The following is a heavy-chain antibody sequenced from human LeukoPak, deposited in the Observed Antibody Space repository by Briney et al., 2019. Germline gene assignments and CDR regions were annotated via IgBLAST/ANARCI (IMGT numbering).Heavy chain of an antibody. D-gene: IGHD2-2*01. V-gene: IGHV3-23*01. J-gene: IGHJ5*02. Sequence: GGSPRLSCAASGFTFSSYAMSWVRQAPGKGLEWVSAISGSGGSTYYADSVKGRFTISRDNSKNTLYLQMNSLRAEDTAVYYCAKECRIVVVPSNWFDPWGQGTLVTVSS. CDR3: AKECRIVVVPSNWFDP. CDR1: GFTFSSYA. CDR2: ISGSGGST.